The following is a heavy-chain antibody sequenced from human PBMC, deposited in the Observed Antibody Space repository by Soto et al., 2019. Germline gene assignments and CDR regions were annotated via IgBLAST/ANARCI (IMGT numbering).Heavy chain of an antibody. CDR2: IYCDDDM. Sequence: QITLKESGTAVVKPTQTLTLTCTFSGFSLSTSGVGVGWIRQPPGKALEWLALIYCDDDMRNSSSLDSRLTITKDTSKNQVVLTMTYMDPVDTATYYCAHTNNGNFGYWGQGTLVSVSS. CDR1: GFSLSTSGVG. J-gene: IGHJ4*02. CDR3: AHTNNGNFGY. D-gene: IGHD1-20*01. V-gene: IGHV2-5*02.